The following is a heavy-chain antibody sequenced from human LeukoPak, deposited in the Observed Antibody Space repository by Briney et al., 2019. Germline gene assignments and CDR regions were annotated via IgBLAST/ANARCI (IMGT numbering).Heavy chain of an antibody. Sequence: PGGSLRLSCAASGFTFSSYAMSWVRQAPGKGLEWVSAISGNGRTTYYADSVKGRFTISRDNSKNKLYLQMNSLRAEDTAVYYCAKGGYGSSWNADFDYWGQGTLVTVSS. V-gene: IGHV3-23*01. CDR3: AKGGYGSSWNADFDY. D-gene: IGHD6-13*01. CDR2: ISGNGRTT. CDR1: GFTFSSYA. J-gene: IGHJ4*02.